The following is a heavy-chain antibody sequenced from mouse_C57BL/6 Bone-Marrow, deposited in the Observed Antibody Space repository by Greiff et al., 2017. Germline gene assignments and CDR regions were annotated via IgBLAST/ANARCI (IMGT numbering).Heavy chain of an antibody. CDR1: GYTFTSYW. J-gene: IGHJ4*01. CDR3: ARGEMVTTYYAMDY. D-gene: IGHD2-3*01. V-gene: IGHV1-72*01. Sequence: QVQLQQPGAELVKPGASVKLSCKASGYTFTSYWMHWVKQRPGRGLEWIGRIDPNSGGTKYNEKFKSKATLTVDKPSSTAYMQLSSLTSEDSAVYYYARGEMVTTYYAMDYWGQGTSVTVSS. CDR2: IDPNSGGT.